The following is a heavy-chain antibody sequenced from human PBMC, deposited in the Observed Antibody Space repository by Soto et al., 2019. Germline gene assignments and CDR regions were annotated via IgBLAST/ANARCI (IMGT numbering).Heavy chain of an antibody. CDR1: GFTFSSYA. CDR3: AKSRGAGGHFDY. J-gene: IGHJ4*02. CDR2: VSIGSST. Sequence: GGSLRLSCAASGFTFSSYAMGWVRQGPGKGLEWVSVVSIGSSTHYADSVRGRFTISRDNSKNTLSLQMNSLTAEDTAVYFCAKSRGAGGHFDYWGQGALVTVSS. V-gene: IGHV3-23*01. D-gene: IGHD2-15*01.